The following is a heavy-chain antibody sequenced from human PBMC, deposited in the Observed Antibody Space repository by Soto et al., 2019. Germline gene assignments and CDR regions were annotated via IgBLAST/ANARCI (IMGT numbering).Heavy chain of an antibody. V-gene: IGHV3-33*01. Sequence: QVQLVESGGGVVQPGRSLRLSCAASGFTFSSYGMHWVRQAPGKGLEWGAVIWYDGSNKYYADSVKGRFTISRENSKNTLYLKMISLRAEDTAVYYCARGGLDIVVVPAAIGTDYWGQGTLVTVSS. CDR3: ARGGLDIVVVPAAIGTDY. D-gene: IGHD2-2*01. J-gene: IGHJ4*02. CDR2: IWYDGSNK. CDR1: GFTFSSYG.